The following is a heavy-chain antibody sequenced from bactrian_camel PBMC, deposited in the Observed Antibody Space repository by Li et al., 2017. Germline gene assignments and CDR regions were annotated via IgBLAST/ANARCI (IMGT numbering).Heavy chain of an antibody. CDR2: LRVVAGRT. V-gene: IGHV3S63*01. CDR3: ATDLDLFHCTWSAGDFRY. D-gene: IGHD2*01. CDR1: YFPYDTSN. Sequence: HVQLVESGGDSVQVGGSLRLSCDAAYFPYDTSNCMAWFRQAPGKEREGVASLRVVAGRTYYADSVKGRFTISQNSSANTAFLQMNNLTPEDTAMYYCATDLDLFHCTWSAGDFRYWSQGTQVTVS. J-gene: IGHJ6*01.